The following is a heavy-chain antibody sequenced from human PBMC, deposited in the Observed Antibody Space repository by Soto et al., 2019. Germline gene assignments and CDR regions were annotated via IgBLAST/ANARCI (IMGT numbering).Heavy chain of an antibody. J-gene: IGHJ6*02. CDR1: GDSVSSNSAA. V-gene: IGHV6-1*01. CDR3: AREKEQQLVPPPYYYGMDV. CDR2: TYYRSKWYN. Sequence: SQTLSLTCAISGDSVSSNSAAWNWIRQSPSRGLEWLGRTYYRSKWYNDYAVSVKSRITINPDTSKNQFSLQLNSVTPEDTAVYYCAREKEQQLVPPPYYYGMDVWGQGTTVTVSS. D-gene: IGHD6-13*01.